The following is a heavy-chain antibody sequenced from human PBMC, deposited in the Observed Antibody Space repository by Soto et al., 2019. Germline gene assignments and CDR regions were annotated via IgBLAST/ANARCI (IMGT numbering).Heavy chain of an antibody. J-gene: IGHJ4*02. D-gene: IGHD1-1*01. CDR2: INPSGGST. CDR1: GYTFTSYY. V-gene: IGHV1-46*01. CDR3: ARAGTTGTTLTQYLCNY. Sequence: QVQLVQSGAEVKKPGASVKVSCKASGYTFTSYYMHWVRQAPGQGLEWMGIINPSGGSTSYAQKFQGRVTMTRDTATSTVDMELSSRRSEDTAVYYCARAGTTGTTLTQYLCNYWGQGTLVTVSS.